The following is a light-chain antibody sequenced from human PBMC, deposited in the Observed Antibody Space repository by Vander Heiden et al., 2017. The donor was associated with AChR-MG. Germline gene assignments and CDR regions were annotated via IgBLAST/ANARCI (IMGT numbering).Light chain of an antibody. V-gene: IGLV2-11*01. CDR3: CSCAGSYPVI. Sequence: QSALTQPRSVSGSPGQSVTISCTGTSSDVGGSNYVPWYQHPPGKAPNLIIFDVTKRPSGVPDRFSGSKSGNTATLTISGLQADDEMDYYCCSCAGSYPVIFGGGTKLTVL. CDR1: SSDVGGSNY. J-gene: IGLJ2*01. CDR2: DVT.